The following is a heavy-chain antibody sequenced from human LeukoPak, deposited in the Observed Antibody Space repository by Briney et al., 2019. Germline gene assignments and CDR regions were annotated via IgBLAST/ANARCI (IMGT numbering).Heavy chain of an antibody. CDR1: GGSISSYY. V-gene: IGHV4-59*08. CDR2: IYYSGST. Sequence: SETLSLTCTVSGGSISSYYWSWIRQPPGKGLEWIGYIYYSGSTNYNPSLKSRVTISVDTSKNQFSLKLSSVTAADTAVYYCARLSFGPYYYYYMDVWGKGTTVTVSS. D-gene: IGHD3-10*01. CDR3: ARLSFGPYYYYYMDV. J-gene: IGHJ6*03.